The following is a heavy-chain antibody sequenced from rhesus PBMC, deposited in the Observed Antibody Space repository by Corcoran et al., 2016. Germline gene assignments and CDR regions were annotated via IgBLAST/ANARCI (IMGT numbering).Heavy chain of an antibody. CDR1: GGSISGYY. V-gene: IGHV4-81*01. D-gene: IGHD5-12*01. CDR3: AREAWIQLQLPFDY. J-gene: IGHJ4*01. CDR2: IDGNMAGT. Sequence: QLQLQESGPGLVKPSETLSLTCAVSGGSISGYYWSWIRQPPGKGLEWIGNIDGNMAGTNYNPSLKSQVTISKDTSKKQFSLNLSSVPAADTAVYYWAREAWIQLQLPFDYWGQGVLVTVSS.